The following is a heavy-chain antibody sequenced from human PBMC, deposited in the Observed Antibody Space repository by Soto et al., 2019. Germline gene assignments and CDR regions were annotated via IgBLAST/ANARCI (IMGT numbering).Heavy chain of an antibody. CDR1: GYTFTSYY. Sequence: ASVKVSCKASGYTFTSYYMHWVRQAPGQGLEWMGIINPSGGSTSYAQKFQGRVTMTRDTSTSTVYMELSSLRSEDTAVYYCARDQQPIISYYYGMDVWGQGTTVTVSS. CDR3: ARDQQPIISYYYGMDV. D-gene: IGHD6-13*01. V-gene: IGHV1-46*01. CDR2: INPSGGST. J-gene: IGHJ6*02.